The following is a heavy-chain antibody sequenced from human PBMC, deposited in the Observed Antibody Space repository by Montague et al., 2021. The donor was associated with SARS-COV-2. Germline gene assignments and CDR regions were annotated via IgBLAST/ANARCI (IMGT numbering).Heavy chain of an antibody. D-gene: IGHD3-9*01. CDR2: VFYNRGT. CDR3: VRHQHYKGLNGPPDF. J-gene: IGHJ4*02. Sequence: SETLSLTCTVSGVSITDYYWSWIRQPPGKGLEWVGDVFYNRGTNYYPSLKSRVAISVDTSKNHFSLRLTSVTAADTAFYYCVRHQHYKGLNGPPDFWGQGTLVTVSS. V-gene: IGHV4-59*08. CDR1: GVSITDYY.